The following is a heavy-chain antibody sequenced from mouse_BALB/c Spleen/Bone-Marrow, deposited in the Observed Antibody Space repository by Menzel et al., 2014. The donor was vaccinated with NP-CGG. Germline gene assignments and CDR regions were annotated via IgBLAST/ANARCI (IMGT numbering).Heavy chain of an antibody. Sequence: VKLVESGAELVKPGASVKLSCKASGYTLTSYYMYWVKQRPGQGLEWIGEINPSNGGTNFNEKFKSKATLTVDKSSSTAYMQLSSLTSEDSAVYYCTRSTMITYFDYWGQGTTLTVSS. CDR2: INPSNGGT. CDR1: GYTLTSYY. V-gene: IGHV1S81*02. D-gene: IGHD2-4*01. CDR3: TRSTMITYFDY. J-gene: IGHJ2*01.